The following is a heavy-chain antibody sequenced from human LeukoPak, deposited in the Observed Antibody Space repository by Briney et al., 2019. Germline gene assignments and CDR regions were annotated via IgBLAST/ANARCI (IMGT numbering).Heavy chain of an antibody. CDR3: ARQWDSSTDAFDI. CDR2: IYYSGST. V-gene: IGHV4-61*08. D-gene: IGHD3-22*01. Sequence: SETLSLTCTVSGGLISSGGYSWSWIPQHPGKGLEWMRYIYYSGSTNYNPSLKSRVTISVDTSKNQFSLKLSSVTAADTAVYYCARQWDSSTDAFDIWGQGTMVTVSS. J-gene: IGHJ3*02. CDR1: GGLISSGGYS.